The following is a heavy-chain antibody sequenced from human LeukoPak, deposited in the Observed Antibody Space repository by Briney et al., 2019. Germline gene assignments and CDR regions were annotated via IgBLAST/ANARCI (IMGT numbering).Heavy chain of an antibody. Sequence: GGSLRLSCAASGFTFSDYSMNWVRQAPGKGLEWVSSISSSSIYIYYADSVKGRFTISRDNSKNTLYLQMNSLRAEDTAVYYCANGGTMFASIGWFYYFDYWGQGTLVTVSS. CDR2: ISSSSIYI. D-gene: IGHD6-19*01. CDR3: ANGGTMFASIGWFYYFDY. CDR1: GFTFSDYS. V-gene: IGHV3-21*04. J-gene: IGHJ4*02.